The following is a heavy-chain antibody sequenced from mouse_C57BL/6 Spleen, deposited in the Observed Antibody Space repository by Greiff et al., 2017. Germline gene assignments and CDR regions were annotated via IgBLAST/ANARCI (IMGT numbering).Heavy chain of an antibody. CDR2: INPSSGYT. Sequence: VQLQQSGADLVKPGASVKLSCKASGYTFTSYWMHWVKQRPGQGLEWIGYINPSSGYTKYNQKFKDKATMTADKSSSTAYMQLSSLTSEDSAVYYCARRGDYYDYEGFAYWGQGTLVTVSA. CDR3: ARRGDYYDYEGFAY. CDR1: GYTFTSYW. V-gene: IGHV1-7*01. J-gene: IGHJ3*01. D-gene: IGHD2-4*01.